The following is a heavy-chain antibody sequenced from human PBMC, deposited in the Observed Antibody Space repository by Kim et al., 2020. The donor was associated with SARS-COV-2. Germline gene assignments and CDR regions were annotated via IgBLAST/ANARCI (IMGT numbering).Heavy chain of an antibody. CDR3: ARNPTTYSSSFVDY. J-gene: IGHJ4*02. D-gene: IGHD6-6*01. Sequence: GGSLRLSCAASGFTFSSYSMNWVRQAPGKGLEWVSSISSSSSYIYYADSVKGRFTISRDNAKNTLYLQMNSLRAEDTAVYYCARNPTTYSSSFVDYWGQGTLVTVSS. CDR2: ISSSSSYI. V-gene: IGHV3-21*01. CDR1: GFTFSSYS.